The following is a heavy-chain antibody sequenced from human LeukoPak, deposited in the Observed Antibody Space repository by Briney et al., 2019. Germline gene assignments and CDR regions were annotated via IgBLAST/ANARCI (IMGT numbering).Heavy chain of an antibody. CDR3: AKGRTTVTTAWGY. D-gene: IGHD4-17*01. CDR1: GFIFSSYA. CDR2: INRSGDST. Sequence: GGSLRFSCAASGFIFSSYAMSWVRQAPGKGLEWVSTINRSGDSTYYADSVKGRFTISRDNSKNTLYLQMNSLRADDTALYYCAKGRTTVTTAWGYWGQGTLVTVSS. V-gene: IGHV3-23*01. J-gene: IGHJ4*02.